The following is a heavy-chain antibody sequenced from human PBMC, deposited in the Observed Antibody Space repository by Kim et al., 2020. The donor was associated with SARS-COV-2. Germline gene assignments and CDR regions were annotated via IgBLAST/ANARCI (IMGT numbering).Heavy chain of an antibody. V-gene: IGHV3-30*18. CDR2: ISYDGSNK. D-gene: IGHD2-15*01. J-gene: IGHJ6*02. Sequence: GGSLRLSCAASGFTFSSYGMHWVRQAPGKGLEWVAVISYDGSNKYYADSVKGRFTISRDNSKNTLYLQMNSLRAEDTAVYYCAKAPGRGVVVAATPNYGMDVWAKGPRSPSP. CDR1: GFTFSSYG. CDR3: AKAPGRGVVVAATPNYGMDV.